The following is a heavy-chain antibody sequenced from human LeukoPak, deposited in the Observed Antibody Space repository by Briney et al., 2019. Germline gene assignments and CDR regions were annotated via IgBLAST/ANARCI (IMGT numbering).Heavy chain of an antibody. D-gene: IGHD6-13*01. V-gene: IGHV3-23*01. CDR3: AKARIASAGTGAFDV. CDR1: GFTVSSYG. Sequence: GGSLRLSCAASGFTVSSYGITWVRQAPGKGLEWVSAFSATDGSAQYAESVKGRFTISRDNSKNSLYLQMNSLRDEDTAVYYCAKARIASAGTGAFDVWGQGTMVTVSS. CDR2: FSATDGSA. J-gene: IGHJ3*01.